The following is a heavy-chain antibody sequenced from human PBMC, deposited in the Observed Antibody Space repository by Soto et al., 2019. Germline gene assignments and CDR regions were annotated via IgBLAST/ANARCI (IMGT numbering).Heavy chain of an antibody. Sequence: QVQLVESGGGLVKPGQSLRLSCLGSGFTFSDFYMSWIRQAPGKGLEWLSYIDSRSTNINYAESVKGRFSISRDNAKNSVYLQLNSLRVEDTAVYYCARGTSGIDYWGQGTLVTVSS. D-gene: IGHD2-2*01. J-gene: IGHJ4*02. CDR3: ARGTSGIDY. V-gene: IGHV3-11*05. CDR1: GFTFSDFY. CDR2: IDSRSTNI.